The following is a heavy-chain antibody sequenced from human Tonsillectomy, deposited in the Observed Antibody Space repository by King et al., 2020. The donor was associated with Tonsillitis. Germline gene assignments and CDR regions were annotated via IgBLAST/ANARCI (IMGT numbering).Heavy chain of an antibody. CDR2: ISGSSDDT. CDR1: GFTFSDYY. Sequence: VQLVESGGGLVWPGGSLRLSCAASGFTFSDYYINWVRQAPGKGLEWISYISGSSDDTNYADSVTGRFIIWRDNAKNTVYLHMNSLRAEDTAVYYCARDYHGVKGFGHWGQGTLVTVSS. V-gene: IGHV3-11*05. J-gene: IGHJ5*02. CDR3: ARDYHGVKGFGH. D-gene: IGHD3-16*02.